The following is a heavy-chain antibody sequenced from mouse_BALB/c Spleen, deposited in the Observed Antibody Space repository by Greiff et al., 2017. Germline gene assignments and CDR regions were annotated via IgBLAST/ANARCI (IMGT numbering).Heavy chain of an antibody. CDR2: ISNLAYSI. CDR3: ARDNLHFDY. J-gene: IGHJ2*01. Sequence: EVMLVESGGGLVQPGGSRKLSCAASGFTFSDYGMAWVRQAPGKGPEWVAFISNLAYSIYYADTVTGRFTISRENAKNTLYLEMSSLRSEDTAMYYCARDNLHFDYWGQGTTLTVSS. CDR1: GFTFSDYG. V-gene: IGHV5-15*02.